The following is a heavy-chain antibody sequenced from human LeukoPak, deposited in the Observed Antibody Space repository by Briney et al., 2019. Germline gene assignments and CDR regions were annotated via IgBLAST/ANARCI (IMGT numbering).Heavy chain of an antibody. CDR3: ARDGVWGSYRPGAFDI. J-gene: IGHJ3*02. CDR1: GGSISGYY. D-gene: IGHD3-16*02. Sequence: PSETLSLTCTVSGGSISGYYWSWIRQPPGKGLEWIGYIYYSGSTNYNPSLKSRVTISVDTSKNQFSLKLSSVTAADTAVYYCARDGVWGSYRPGAFDIWGQGTMVTVSS. V-gene: IGHV4-59*01. CDR2: IYYSGST.